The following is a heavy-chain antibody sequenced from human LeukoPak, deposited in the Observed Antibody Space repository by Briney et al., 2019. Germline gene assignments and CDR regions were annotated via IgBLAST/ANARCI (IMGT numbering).Heavy chain of an antibody. J-gene: IGHJ4*02. V-gene: IGHV3-30*18. CDR3: AKPMAERRALTPYFDF. D-gene: IGHD1-1*01. CDR1: GFTISGSW. Sequence: PGGSLRLSCAASGFTISGSWMTWVRQAPGKGLEWVAVISFDATDKQYADSVNGRFFVTRDTPMNTVHLQLNNLRSEDSAVYYCAKPMAERRALTPYFDFWGQGALVTVSS. CDR2: ISFDATDK.